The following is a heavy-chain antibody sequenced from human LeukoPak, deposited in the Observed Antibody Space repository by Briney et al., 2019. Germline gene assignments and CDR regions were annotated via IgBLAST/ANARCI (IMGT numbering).Heavy chain of an antibody. CDR1: GFTFSSYS. CDR3: ASGVVVVPTSGIFDY. D-gene: IGHD3-22*01. J-gene: IGHJ4*02. CDR2: ISSSSSYI. V-gene: IGHV3-21*01. Sequence: GGSLRLSCAASGFTFSSYSMNWVRQAPEKGLEWVSSISSSSSYIYYADSVKGRFTISRDNAKNSLYLQMNSLRAEDTAVYYCASGVVVVPTSGIFDYWGQGTLVTVSS.